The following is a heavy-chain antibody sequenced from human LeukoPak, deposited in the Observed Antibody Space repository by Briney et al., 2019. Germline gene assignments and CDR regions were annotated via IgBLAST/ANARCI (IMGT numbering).Heavy chain of an antibody. Sequence: PSETLSLTCTVSGGSISSYYWSWIRQPPGKGLEWIGYIYYSGSTNYNPSLKSRVTISVDTSKNQFSLKPSSVTAADTAVYYCARGFSPDIVVVPAAPYCSGGSCYSGSGYYFDYWGQGTLVTVSS. D-gene: IGHD2-15*01. J-gene: IGHJ4*02. CDR2: IYYSGST. CDR1: GGSISSYY. V-gene: IGHV4-59*12. CDR3: ARGFSPDIVVVPAAPYCSGGSCYSGSGYYFDY.